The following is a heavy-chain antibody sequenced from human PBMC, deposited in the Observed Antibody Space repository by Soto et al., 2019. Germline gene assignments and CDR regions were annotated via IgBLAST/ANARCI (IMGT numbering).Heavy chain of an antibody. D-gene: IGHD6-13*01. V-gene: IGHV3-23*01. CDR1: GFTFTDYA. CDR3: ARGSSGYISSWYYFDY. J-gene: IGHJ4*02. CDR2: ISGIGGST. Sequence: EVQLLESGGGLVQPGGSLRLSCAASGFTFTDYALSWVRQAPGKGLEWVATISGIGGSTYLADSVKGRLSISRDNSKNTVSLLMSSLRAEDTAVYFCARGSSGYISSWYYFDYWGRGTLVTVSS.